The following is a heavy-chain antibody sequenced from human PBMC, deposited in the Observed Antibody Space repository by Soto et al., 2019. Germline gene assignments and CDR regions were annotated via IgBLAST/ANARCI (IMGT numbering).Heavy chain of an antibody. J-gene: IGHJ6*02. V-gene: IGHV3-23*01. CDR2: ISGSGGNT. CDR3: AKATRESYTDYYNYGMDV. Sequence: GGSLRLSCAASGFTFSTYAMSWVRQAPGKGLGWVSAISGSGGNTYFADSVKGRVTVSRDNSRNTLYLQMNSLRVDDTAVYYCAKATRESYTDYYNYGMDVWGQGTTVTVSS. D-gene: IGHD3-16*01. CDR1: GFTFSTYA.